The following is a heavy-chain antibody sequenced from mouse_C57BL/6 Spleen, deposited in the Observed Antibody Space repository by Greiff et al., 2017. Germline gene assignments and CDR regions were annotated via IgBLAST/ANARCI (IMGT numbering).Heavy chain of an antibody. Sequence: VQLQQSGAELARPGASVKLSCKASGYTFTSYGISWVKQRTGQGLEWIGEIYPRSGNTYYNEKFKGKATLTADKSSSTAYMELRSLTSEDSAVYFCAITTVVAHFDYWGQGTTPTVSS. CDR2: IYPRSGNT. J-gene: IGHJ2*01. V-gene: IGHV1-81*01. D-gene: IGHD1-1*01. CDR1: GYTFTSYG. CDR3: AITTVVAHFDY.